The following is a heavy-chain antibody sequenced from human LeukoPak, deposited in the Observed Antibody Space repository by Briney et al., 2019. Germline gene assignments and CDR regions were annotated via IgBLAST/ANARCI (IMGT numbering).Heavy chain of an antibody. CDR1: GFTFSSYS. CDR2: ISSSSSYI. J-gene: IGHJ6*03. V-gene: IGHV3-21*01. Sequence: GGSLRLSCAASGFTFSSYSMNWVRQAPGKGLEWVSSISSSSSYIYYADSVKGRFTISRDNAKNSLYLQMNSLRAEDTAVYYCAKLRLNDYYYYYMDVWGKGTTVTVSS. D-gene: IGHD3-3*01. CDR3: AKLRLNDYYYYYMDV.